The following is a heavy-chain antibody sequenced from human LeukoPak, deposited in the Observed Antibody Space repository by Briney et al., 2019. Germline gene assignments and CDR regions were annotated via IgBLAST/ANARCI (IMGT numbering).Heavy chain of an antibody. J-gene: IGHJ6*03. CDR1: GGSISSSSYY. CDR3: ARVTYVDTAMGYYYYYYYYMDV. Sequence: PSETLSLTCTVSGGSISSSSYYWGWIRQPPGKGLEWIGSIYYSGSTYYNPSLKSRVTISVDTSKNQFSLKLSSVTAADTAVYYCARVTYVDTAMGYYYYYYYYMDVWGKGTTVTVSS. D-gene: IGHD5-18*01. CDR2: IYYSGST. V-gene: IGHV4-39*07.